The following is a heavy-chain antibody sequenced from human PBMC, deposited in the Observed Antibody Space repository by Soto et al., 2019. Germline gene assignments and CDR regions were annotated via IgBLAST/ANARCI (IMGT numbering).Heavy chain of an antibody. Sequence: GASVKVSCKASGYTFTSYDVMWVRQATGQGLEWMGWVNPNSGNTDSAQKFQGRVTMTWDTSIDTAYMELSSLRSGDTAVYYCARDRVEAALGTFDQWGQGTLITVSS. D-gene: IGHD6-13*01. CDR2: VNPNSGNT. CDR1: GYTFTSYD. J-gene: IGHJ4*02. CDR3: ARDRVEAALGTFDQ. V-gene: IGHV1-8*01.